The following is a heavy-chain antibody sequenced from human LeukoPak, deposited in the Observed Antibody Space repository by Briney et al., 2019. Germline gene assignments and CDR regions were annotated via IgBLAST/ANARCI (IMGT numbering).Heavy chain of an antibody. CDR3: ARARPDVQLWFYDY. J-gene: IGHJ4*02. V-gene: IGHV1-18*01. D-gene: IGHD5-18*01. CDR2: ISAFNGNT. CDR1: GYAFTSYG. Sequence: ASVKVPCKASGYAFTSYGITWVRQAPGQGLEWMGWISAFNGNTNYAQKLQGRVTMTTDTSTSTAYMEMRSLRSDDTAVYYCARARPDVQLWFYDYWGQGTLVTVSS.